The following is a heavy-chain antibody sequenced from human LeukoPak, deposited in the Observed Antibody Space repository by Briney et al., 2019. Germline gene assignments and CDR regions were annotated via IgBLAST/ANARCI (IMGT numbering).Heavy chain of an antibody. CDR1: GFTFDSYG. Sequence: PGGSLRFSCIASGFTFDSYGISWVRQAPGKGLEWVSDISLSGDNMFYADSVKGRFTISRDNSIHTVYLQMNSLRVDDTAVYYCAKVATPNTLDAFDVWGQGTMVTVSS. CDR3: AKVATPNTLDAFDV. CDR2: ISLSGDNM. V-gene: IGHV3-23*01. D-gene: IGHD1/OR15-1a*01. J-gene: IGHJ3*01.